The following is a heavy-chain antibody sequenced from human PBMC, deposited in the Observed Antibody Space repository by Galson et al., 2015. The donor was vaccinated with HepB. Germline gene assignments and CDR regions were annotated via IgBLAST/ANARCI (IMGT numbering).Heavy chain of an antibody. V-gene: IGHV5-10-1*01. CDR1: GYSFTSYW. CDR3: ARSSIVDTWAELEDAFDI. Sequence: QSGAEVKKPGESLRISCKGSGYSFTSYWISWVRQMPGKGLEWMGRIDPSDSYTNYSPSFQGHVTISADKSISTAYLQWSSLKASDTAVYYCARSSIVDTWAELEDAFDIWGQGTMVTVSS. J-gene: IGHJ3*02. D-gene: IGHD3-22*01. CDR2: IDPSDSYT.